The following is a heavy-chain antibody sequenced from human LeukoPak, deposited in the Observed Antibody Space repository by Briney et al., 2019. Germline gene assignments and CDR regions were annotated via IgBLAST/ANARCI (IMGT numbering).Heavy chain of an antibody. CDR2: IKQDESEE. J-gene: IGHJ6*03. CDR1: GFSFSGYW. V-gene: IGHV3-7*01. CDR3: ARDKKDYDFWSGYLSYYYMDV. Sequence: PGGSLRLSCEASGFSFSGYWMSWVRQAPGKGLEWVANIKQDESEEYYVDSVKGRFTISRDNAKNSLYLQMNSLRVEDTAVYFCARDKKDYDFWSGYLSYYYMDVWGKGTTVTVSS. D-gene: IGHD3-3*01.